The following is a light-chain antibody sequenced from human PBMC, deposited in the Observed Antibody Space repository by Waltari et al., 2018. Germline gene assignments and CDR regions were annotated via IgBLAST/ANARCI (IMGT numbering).Light chain of an antibody. J-gene: IGLJ1*01. CDR2: DVT. V-gene: IGLV2-8*01. CDR3: TSDAGSNSNSFYV. Sequence: QSALTQPPSASGSPGQSVTISCTGASSDIGAVSWYQHHPGKAPNLLIYDVTKRPSGVPDAFSGSGSGNTASLTVSGLQPEDEADYYCTSDAGSNSNSFYVFGTGTKVTVL. CDR1: SSDIGA.